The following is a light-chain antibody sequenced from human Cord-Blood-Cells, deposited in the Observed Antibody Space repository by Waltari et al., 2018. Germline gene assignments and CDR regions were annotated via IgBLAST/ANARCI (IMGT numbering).Light chain of an antibody. CDR2: DVS. V-gene: IGLV2-11*01. CDR3: CSYAGSYNNYV. Sequence: QSALTQPRSVSGSPGQSVTIPCTGPSSDDGGFNFLSWYQQHPGKAPQLMIYDVSQRPSGVPDRFSGSKSGNPASLTISGLQAEDEADYYCCSYAGSYNNYVFGTGTKVTVL. J-gene: IGLJ1*01. CDR1: SSDDGGFNF.